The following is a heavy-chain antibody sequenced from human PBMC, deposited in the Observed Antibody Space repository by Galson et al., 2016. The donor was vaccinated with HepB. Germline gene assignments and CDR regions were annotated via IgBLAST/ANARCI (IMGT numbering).Heavy chain of an antibody. V-gene: IGHV3-23*01. Sequence: SLRLSCAASGFTFSNHPMTWVRQAPGKGLEWVASINQGAANANTYYADSVEGRFTISRDNFKNTVYLQMNSLRAEDTAVYYCAKDPRLHWFDTWGQGTPVTVPS. CDR3: AKDPRLHWFDT. CDR1: GFTFSNHP. J-gene: IGHJ5*02. CDR2: INQGAANANT. D-gene: IGHD5-12*01.